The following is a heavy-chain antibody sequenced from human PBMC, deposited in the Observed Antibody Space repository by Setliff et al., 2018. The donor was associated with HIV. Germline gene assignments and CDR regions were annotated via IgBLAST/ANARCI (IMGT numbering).Heavy chain of an antibody. Sequence: PGGSLRLSCAASGFTFSTYSMNWVRRAPGKGLEWVSYISHSGGTIKYADFVRGRFTISRDIAKSSLYLQMDSLSAEATAVYYCTSGVLLPTVDYWGRGTLVTVSS. V-gene: IGHV3-48*04. CDR2: ISHSGGTI. CDR3: TSGVLLPTVDY. CDR1: GFTFSTYS. J-gene: IGHJ4*02. D-gene: IGHD2-2*01.